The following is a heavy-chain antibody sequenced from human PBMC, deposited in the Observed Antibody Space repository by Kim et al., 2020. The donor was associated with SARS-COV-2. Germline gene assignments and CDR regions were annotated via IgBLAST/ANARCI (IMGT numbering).Heavy chain of an antibody. CDR3: ARDTHALTGIFDY. D-gene: IGHD3-9*01. V-gene: IGHV1-69*13. CDR1: RGIFNSYA. CDR2: IMPVFLTA. Sequence: SVKVSCKASRGIFNSYAITWVRQAPGQGLEWMGVIMPVFLTANYAPKFQGRVTITADDSTSTAYMELSSLRSEDTAMYYCARDTHALTGIFDYWGQGSQVTVSS. J-gene: IGHJ4*02.